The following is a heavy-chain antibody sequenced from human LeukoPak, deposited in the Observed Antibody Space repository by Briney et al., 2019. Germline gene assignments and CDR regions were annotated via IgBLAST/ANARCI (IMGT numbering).Heavy chain of an antibody. J-gene: IGHJ4*02. CDR2: INPNSGGT. CDR3: ARMLNGAYDV. Sequence: ASVKVSCKPSGYTFTDPYMHWVRQAPGQGLEWMGWINPNSGGTNYAQNFQGRVTMTRDTSFSTAYMEVSRLRSDDTAVYYCARMLNGAYDVWGQGTLVTVSS. CDR1: GYTFTDPY. D-gene: IGHD5-12*01. V-gene: IGHV1-2*02.